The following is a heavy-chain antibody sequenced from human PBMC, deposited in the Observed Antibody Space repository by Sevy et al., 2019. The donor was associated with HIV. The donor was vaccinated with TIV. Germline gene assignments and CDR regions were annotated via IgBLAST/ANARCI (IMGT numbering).Heavy chain of an antibody. CDR2: IFDRGNT. Sequence: SETLSLTCTVSGASIGSGGYYWTWVRQHPGKGLEWIGYIFDRGNTYYNPSLKSRVTISLDKSKNQVSLKRTSVTAADTALYYCARADSSLFDYWGQGMLVTVSS. V-gene: IGHV4-31*03. D-gene: IGHD3-22*01. CDR3: ARADSSLFDY. CDR1: GASIGSGGYY. J-gene: IGHJ4*02.